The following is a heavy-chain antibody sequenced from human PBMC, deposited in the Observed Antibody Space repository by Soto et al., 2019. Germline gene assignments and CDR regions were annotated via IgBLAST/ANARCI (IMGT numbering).Heavy chain of an antibody. V-gene: IGHV1-69*13. J-gene: IGHJ4*02. CDR1: GGTFSSYA. CDR3: ARAGYSYGDFDY. D-gene: IGHD5-18*01. Sequence: SVKVSCKASGGTFSSYAISWVRQAPGQGLEWMGGIIPIFGTANYAQKFQGRVTITADESTSTAYMELSSLRSEDTAVYYCARAGYSYGDFDYWGQGTLVTVSS. CDR2: IIPIFGTA.